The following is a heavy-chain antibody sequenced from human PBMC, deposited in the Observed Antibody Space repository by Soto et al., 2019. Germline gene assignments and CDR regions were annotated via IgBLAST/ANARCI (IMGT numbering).Heavy chain of an antibody. V-gene: IGHV1-18*04. D-gene: IGHD2-2*01. CDR3: ARATGYCSSTSCLYYYYGMDV. J-gene: IGHJ6*02. CDR2: ISAYNGNT. CDR1: GYTFTSYG. Sequence: GASVKVSCKASGYTFTSYGISWVRQVPGQGLEWMGWISAYNGNTNYAQKLQGRVTMTTDTSTSTAYMELRSLRSDDTAVYYCARATGYCSSTSCLYYYYGMDVWGQGTTVTVSS.